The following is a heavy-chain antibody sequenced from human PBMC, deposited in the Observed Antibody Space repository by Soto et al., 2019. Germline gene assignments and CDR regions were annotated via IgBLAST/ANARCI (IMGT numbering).Heavy chain of an antibody. V-gene: IGHV4-38-2*02. J-gene: IGHJ5*02. CDR1: GYAICSSYY. Sequence: NLSVTFAVSGYAICSSYYWGWMRQPPGKGLEWIGTIHHGGSSFYNPYLKSRVTMSVDTSKNQFSLKLRSVTAADTAVYFCERDWGNTTRDLRWFDPWGQGTLVPVSS. CDR2: IHHGGSS. CDR3: ERDWGNTTRDLRWFDP. D-gene: IGHD3-16*01.